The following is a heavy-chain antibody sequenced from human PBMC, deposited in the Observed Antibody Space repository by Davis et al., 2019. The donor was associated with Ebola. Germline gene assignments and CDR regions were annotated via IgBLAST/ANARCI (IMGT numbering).Heavy chain of an antibody. Sequence: GGSLRLSCAASGFTFSSYGMHWVRQAPGKGLEWVAVISYDGSNKYYADSVKGRFTISRDNSKNTLYLQMNSLRAEDTAVYYCAKEGPGWCSGGSCYMVGAFDIWGQGTMVTVSS. V-gene: IGHV3-30*18. D-gene: IGHD2-15*01. CDR1: GFTFSSYG. J-gene: IGHJ3*02. CDR2: ISYDGSNK. CDR3: AKEGPGWCSGGSCYMVGAFDI.